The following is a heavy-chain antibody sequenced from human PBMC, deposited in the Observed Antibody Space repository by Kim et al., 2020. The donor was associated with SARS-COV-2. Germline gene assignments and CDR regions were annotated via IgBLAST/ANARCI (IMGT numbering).Heavy chain of an antibody. CDR3: ARGRDIVVVVAATKGAFDAFDI. CDR1: GFTFSSYG. J-gene: IGHJ3*02. CDR2: IWYDGSNK. Sequence: GGSLRLSCAASGFTFSSYGMHWVRQAPGKGLEWVAVIWYDGSNKYYADSVTGRFTLSRDNSKNTLYLQMNSLRAEDTAVCYCARGRDIVVVVAATKGAFDAFDIWGQGTMVTVSS. V-gene: IGHV3-33*01. D-gene: IGHD2-15*01.